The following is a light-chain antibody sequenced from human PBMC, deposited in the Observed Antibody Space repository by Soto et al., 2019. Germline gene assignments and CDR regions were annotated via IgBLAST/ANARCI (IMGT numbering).Light chain of an antibody. V-gene: IGLV1-40*01. J-gene: IGLJ2*01. CDR3: QSYDSSLSGYVV. Sequence: QSVLTQPPSVSGAPGQRVTISFTGSSSNIGAGYDVHGYQQLPGTAPKLLIYGNSNRPSGVPDRFSGSKSGTSASLAITGLQAEDEADYCCQSYDSSLSGYVVFGGGTKVTVL. CDR2: GNS. CDR1: SSNIGAGYD.